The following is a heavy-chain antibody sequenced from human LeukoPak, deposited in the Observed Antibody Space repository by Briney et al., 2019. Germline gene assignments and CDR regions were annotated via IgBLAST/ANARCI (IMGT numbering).Heavy chain of an antibody. CDR3: ARDGGEGSPFDY. J-gene: IGHJ4*02. Sequence: ASVKVSCKASGYTFTGYYMHWVRQAPGQGLEWMGWINPNSGGTNYAQKFQGRVTMTRDTSISTAYMEPSRLRSDDTAVYYCARDGGEGSPFDYWGQGTLVTASS. V-gene: IGHV1-2*02. D-gene: IGHD3-16*01. CDR2: INPNSGGT. CDR1: GYTFTGYY.